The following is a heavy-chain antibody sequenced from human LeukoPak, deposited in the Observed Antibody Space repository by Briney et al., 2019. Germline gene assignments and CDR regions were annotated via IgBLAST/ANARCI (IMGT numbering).Heavy chain of an antibody. CDR3: ARDEGSTYNQLDS. V-gene: IGHV1-2*02. J-gene: IGHJ5*01. CDR2: INCNDGST. Sequence: ASVKVSCKASGYIFDNFYIQWVRQAPGQGPEWLGWINCNDGSTNFAQKFRGRVTMTRVTAMSTVYMDLSGLRADDTAIYYCARDEGSTYNQLDSWGQGTLVTVSS. CDR1: GYIFDNFY. D-gene: IGHD1-14*01.